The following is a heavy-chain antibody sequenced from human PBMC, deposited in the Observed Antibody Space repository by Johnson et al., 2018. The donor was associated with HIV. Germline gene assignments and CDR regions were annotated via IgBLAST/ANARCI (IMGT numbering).Heavy chain of an antibody. V-gene: IGHV3-74*02. Sequence: VQLVESGGGVVQPGRSLRLSCAASGFTFSSYAMHWVRQAPGKGLEWVSRIVSDVSSAIYTDSVTGRFTISRDNTKNTVYLQMNSLRAEDTAVYYCTTGVFHAFDIWGQGTMVTVSS. D-gene: IGHD3-10*01. CDR1: GFTFSSYA. CDR3: TTGVFHAFDI. CDR2: IVSDVSSA. J-gene: IGHJ3*02.